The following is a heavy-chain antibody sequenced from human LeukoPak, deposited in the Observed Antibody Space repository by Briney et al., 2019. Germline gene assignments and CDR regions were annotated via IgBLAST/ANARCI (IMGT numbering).Heavy chain of an antibody. CDR3: ASGYSSPNYYYGMDV. D-gene: IGHD6-13*01. V-gene: IGHV1-18*01. Sequence: ASVKVSCKASGGTFSSYAISWVRQAPGQGLEWMGWISAYNGNTNYAQKLQGRVTMTTDTSTSTAYMELRSLRSDDTAVYYCASGYSSPNYYYGMDVWGQGTTVTVSS. J-gene: IGHJ6*02. CDR1: GGTFSSYA. CDR2: ISAYNGNT.